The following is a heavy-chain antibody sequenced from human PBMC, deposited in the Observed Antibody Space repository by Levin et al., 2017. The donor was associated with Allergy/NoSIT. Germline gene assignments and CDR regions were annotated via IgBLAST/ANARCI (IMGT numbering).Heavy chain of an antibody. J-gene: IGHJ4*02. D-gene: IGHD3-10*01. Sequence: AASVKVSCNASGGTFDRFSFSWVRQAPGQGLEWMGRIIPVLNIANYAQRFQGRVTITADKSTSSIHLELTSLTLEDTAIYYCARFPGSDEFADYWGQGTPVTVSS. V-gene: IGHV1-69*02. CDR1: GGTFDRFS. CDR3: ARFPGSDEFADY. CDR2: IIPVLNIA.